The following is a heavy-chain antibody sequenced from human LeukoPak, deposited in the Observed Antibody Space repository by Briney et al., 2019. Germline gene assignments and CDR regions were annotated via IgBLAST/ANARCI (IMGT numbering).Heavy chain of an antibody. Sequence: ASVKVSCKASGYTFSGYYMHWVRQAPGQGLEWMGWILPSSGGPYYAQKFQGRITMTRDTSISTAYMELTRLRSDDTAVYYCARKGEDYGDYDYWGQGTLVTVSS. CDR2: ILPSSGGP. CDR3: ARKGEDYGDYDY. D-gene: IGHD4-17*01. V-gene: IGHV1-2*02. J-gene: IGHJ4*02. CDR1: GYTFSGYY.